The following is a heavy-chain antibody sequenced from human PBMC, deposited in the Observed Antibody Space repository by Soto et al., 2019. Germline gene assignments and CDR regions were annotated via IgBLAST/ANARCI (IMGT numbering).Heavy chain of an antibody. CDR1: GFTFSSYA. V-gene: IGHV3-23*01. Sequence: SLRLSCAASGFTFSSYAMSWVRQAPGKGLEWVSGISDSGGSTYYADSVKGRFTISRDNSKNTLYLQMNSLRAEDTAVYYCANGCGGTCYSRIHYWGQGTLVTVSS. CDR2: ISDSGGST. J-gene: IGHJ4*02. CDR3: ANGCGGTCYSRIHY. D-gene: IGHD2-15*01.